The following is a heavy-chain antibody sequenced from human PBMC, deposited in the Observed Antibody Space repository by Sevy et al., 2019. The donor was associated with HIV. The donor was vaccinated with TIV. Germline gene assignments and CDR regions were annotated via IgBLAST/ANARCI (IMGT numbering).Heavy chain of an antibody. CDR3: ARVNLYSGSYQTFDY. V-gene: IGHV4-59*01. CDR1: GGSISSYY. Sequence: SETLSLTCTVSGGSISSYYWSWILQPPGKGLEWIGYIYYSGSTNYNPSLKSRVTISVDTSKNQFSLKLSSVTAADTAVYYCARVNLYSGSYQTFDYWGQGTLVTVSS. D-gene: IGHD1-26*01. J-gene: IGHJ4*02. CDR2: IYYSGST.